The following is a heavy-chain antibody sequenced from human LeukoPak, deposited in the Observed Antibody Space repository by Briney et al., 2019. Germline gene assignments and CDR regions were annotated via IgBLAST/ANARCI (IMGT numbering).Heavy chain of an antibody. CDR2: MYSSGST. CDR3: ARRPLEGAFDI. CDR1: GGSLRSYF. V-gene: IGHV4-59*01. J-gene: IGHJ3*02. Sequence: SETLSLTCTVSGGSLRSYFWSWIRQSPGKGLEWIGFMYSSGSTDCNPSLKSRVTISVDTSRNQFFLKLNSVTAADTAVYYCARRPLEGAFDIRGQGTTVTVS.